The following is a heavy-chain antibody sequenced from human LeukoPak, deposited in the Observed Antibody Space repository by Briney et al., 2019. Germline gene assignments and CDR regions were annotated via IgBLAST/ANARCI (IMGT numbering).Heavy chain of an antibody. J-gene: IGHJ5*02. CDR1: GFTFSNYA. CDR3: ARDRLYTGYDPVLDL. CDR2: IAFDGRRK. D-gene: IGHD5-12*01. Sequence: GGSLRLSCAASGFTFSNYAMSWVRQAPGKGLEWVAAIAFDGRRKFYTNSVKGRFTISRDNSNNILFLQMSDLRTEDTALYYCARDRLYTGYDPVLDLWGQGTPVTVSS. V-gene: IGHV3-30*04.